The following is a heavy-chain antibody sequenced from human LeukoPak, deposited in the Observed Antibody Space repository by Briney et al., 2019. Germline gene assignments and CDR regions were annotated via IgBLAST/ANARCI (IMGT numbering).Heavy chain of an antibody. CDR3: ARDAVTPGDDTFDM. CDR1: GGSISSYY. V-gene: IGHV4-4*07. CDR2: IYTSGST. Sequence: SETMSLTCTVSGGSISSYYGSWIRQPAGRGLEWIGRIYTSGSTNYNPSLKSRVTMSVDTSKNQFSLKLSSVTAADTAVYYCARDAVTPGDDTFDMWGQGTMVTVSS. J-gene: IGHJ3*02. D-gene: IGHD3-10*01.